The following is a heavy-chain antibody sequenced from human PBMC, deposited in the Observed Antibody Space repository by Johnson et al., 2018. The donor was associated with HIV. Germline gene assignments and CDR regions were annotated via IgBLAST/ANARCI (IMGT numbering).Heavy chain of an antibody. CDR3: ARKQWLEIPSDALDV. J-gene: IGHJ3*01. Sequence: QVQLVESGGGVVQSGRSLRLSCAVSGFNVTASTLHWVRQAPGKGLDWVAFVSFHGTKTYYADSMKGRFTISRDNSKNTLYLQRSSLRAEDTAIYYCARKQWLEIPSDALDVWGQGTMVTVSS. CDR2: VSFHGTKT. D-gene: IGHD6-19*01. V-gene: IGHV3-30*04. CDR1: GFNVTAST.